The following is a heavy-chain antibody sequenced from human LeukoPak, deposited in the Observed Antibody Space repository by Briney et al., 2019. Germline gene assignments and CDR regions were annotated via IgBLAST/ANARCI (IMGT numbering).Heavy chain of an antibody. CDR2: ISYDGSNK. J-gene: IGHJ4*01. Sequence: GGSLRLSCAASGFTFSDYAIHWVRQGPGKGLEWVAVISYDGSNKYYADSVKGRFTISRDNAKNSLFLQMNSLRAEDTAFYYCAKLLRDVTIYDFWGHGALVTVSS. D-gene: IGHD5-24*01. V-gene: IGHV3-30*18. CDR1: GFTFSDYA. CDR3: AKLLRDVTIYDF.